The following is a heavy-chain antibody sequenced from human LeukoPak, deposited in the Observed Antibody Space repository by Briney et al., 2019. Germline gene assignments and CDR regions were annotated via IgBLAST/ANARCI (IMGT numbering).Heavy chain of an antibody. J-gene: IGHJ4*02. CDR1: GYTFTGYY. V-gene: IGHV1-2*02. CDR3: ARDSADSSSSFFGY. D-gene: IGHD6-6*01. Sequence: ASVKVSCKASGYTFTGYYMHWVRQAPGQGLEWMGWINPNSGGTNYAQKFQGRVTMTRDTSISTAYMELSRLRSDDTAVYYCARDSADSSSSFFGYWGQGTLVTVSS. CDR2: INPNSGGT.